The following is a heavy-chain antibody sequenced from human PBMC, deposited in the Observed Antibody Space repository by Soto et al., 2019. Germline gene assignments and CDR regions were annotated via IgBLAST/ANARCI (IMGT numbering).Heavy chain of an antibody. D-gene: IGHD6-6*01. Sequence: SQTLSHPFAISGDSISTNYSTWYWIRQSPSRGLEWLGRTYYSSKWYNDYALSVKGRITINPDTSNNQLSLQLNSVTPDDTAVYYCERLVGNSSLDYWGQGTLVTVSS. CDR2: TYYSSKWYN. J-gene: IGHJ4*02. CDR1: GDSISTNYST. CDR3: ERLVGNSSLDY. V-gene: IGHV6-1*01.